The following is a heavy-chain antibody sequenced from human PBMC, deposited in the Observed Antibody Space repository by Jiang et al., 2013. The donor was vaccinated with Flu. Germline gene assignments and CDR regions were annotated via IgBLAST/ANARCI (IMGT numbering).Heavy chain of an antibody. J-gene: IGHJ4*03. CDR2: IGHDGSFK. CDR3: ARDLGMGRYLDY. D-gene: IGHD3-16*01. V-gene: IGHV3-33*02. CDR1: GFAFNVYG. Sequence: LVESGGGVVQPGTSLRLSCAASGFAFNVYGMHWVRQAPGKGLELVAIIGHDGSFKKYADSAKGRFTISRDNSKNTLFLQLNSLRAEDTAMYHCARDLGMGRYLDYWGQGVLVTVSS.